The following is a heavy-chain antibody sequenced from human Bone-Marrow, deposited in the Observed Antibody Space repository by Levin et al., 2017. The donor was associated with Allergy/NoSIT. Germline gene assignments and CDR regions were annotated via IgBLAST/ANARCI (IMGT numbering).Heavy chain of an antibody. V-gene: IGHV3-53*01. J-gene: IGHJ5*01. CDR2: LYANGDT. Sequence: PGGSLRLSCAASGFTVSSNYMSWVRQAPGKGLEWVSILYANGDTYYADSVRGRFTVSRDNSKNTVFLQMNSLRVADTAVYFCARGVFDPPFHPWGQGILVTVSS. CDR1: GFTVSSNY. CDR3: ARGVFDPPFHP.